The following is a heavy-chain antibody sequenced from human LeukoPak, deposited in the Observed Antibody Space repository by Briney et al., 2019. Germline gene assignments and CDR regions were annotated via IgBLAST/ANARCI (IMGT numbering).Heavy chain of an antibody. D-gene: IGHD3-10*01. CDR1: GFTFSSSW. V-gene: IGHV3-7*01. CDR3: ARDRGRRDDP. Sequence: GGSLRLSCAASGFTFSSSWMTWVRQAPGKGLEWVANINQDGSENYNVDSVKGRFTISRDNAKNSLYLQMNCLRAEDTAVYYCARDRGRRDDPWGQGTLVTVSS. CDR2: INQDGSEN. J-gene: IGHJ5*02.